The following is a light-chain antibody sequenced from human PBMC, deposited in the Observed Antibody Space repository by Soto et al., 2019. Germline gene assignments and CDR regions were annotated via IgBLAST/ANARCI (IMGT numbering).Light chain of an antibody. Sequence: EIVMTQSPATLSVSPGERATLSCRASQSVSSNLAWYQQKPGQAPRLLIYGASTMATGIPARFSGSGSGTEFTPTISSLLSEDFGVYYCQQYNNWHPITFGQGTRLEIK. CDR3: QQYNNWHPIT. CDR2: GAS. V-gene: IGKV3-15*01. J-gene: IGKJ5*01. CDR1: QSVSSN.